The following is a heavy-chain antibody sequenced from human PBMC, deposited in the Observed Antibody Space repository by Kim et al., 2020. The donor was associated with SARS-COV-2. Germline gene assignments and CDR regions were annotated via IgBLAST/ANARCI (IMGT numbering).Heavy chain of an antibody. J-gene: IGHJ6*02. D-gene: IGHD2-21*01. Sequence: GGSLRLSCAASGFTFSSYAMSWVRQAPGKGLEWVAVISYDGSDKYYADSVKGRFTISRDNSKNTLWLQIHILSAEATAVYYCAREFGDIFNGYYYYYGMDVWGQGTTVTVSS. CDR2: ISYDGSDK. CDR1: GFTFSSYA. V-gene: IGHV3-30*04. CDR3: AREFGDIFNGYYYYYGMDV.